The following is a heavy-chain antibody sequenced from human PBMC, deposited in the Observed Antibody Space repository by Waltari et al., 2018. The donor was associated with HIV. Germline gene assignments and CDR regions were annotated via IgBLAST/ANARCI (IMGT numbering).Heavy chain of an antibody. CDR2: ISGSGGST. Sequence: PGGSLRLSCAASGFTFSSYAMSWVRQAPGKGLEWVSAISGSGGSTYYADSVKGRFTISRDNSKNTLYLQMNSLRAEDTAVYYCAKSQGSGTYYYGMDVWGQGTTVTVSS. CDR1: GFTFSSYA. D-gene: IGHD3-10*01. J-gene: IGHJ6*02. V-gene: IGHV3-23*01. CDR3: AKSQGSGTYYYGMDV.